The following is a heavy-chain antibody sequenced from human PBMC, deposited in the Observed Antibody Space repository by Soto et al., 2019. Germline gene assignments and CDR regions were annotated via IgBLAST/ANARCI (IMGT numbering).Heavy chain of an antibody. J-gene: IGHJ6*03. Sequence: SETLSLTCTVSGGSISSYYWSWIRQPPGKGLEWIGYIYYSGSTNYNPSLKSRVTISVDTSKNQFSLKLSSVTAADTAVYYCASWGLIAARRSHYYYYMDVWGKGTTVTVSS. CDR2: IYYSGST. CDR1: GGSISSYY. D-gene: IGHD6-6*01. CDR3: ASWGLIAARRSHYYYYMDV. V-gene: IGHV4-59*08.